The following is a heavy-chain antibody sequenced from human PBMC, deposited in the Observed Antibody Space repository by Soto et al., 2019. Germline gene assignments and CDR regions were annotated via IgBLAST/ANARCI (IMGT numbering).Heavy chain of an antibody. Sequence: EVQLLESGGGLVQPGGSLRLSCAASGFTFSSYAMSWVRQAPGKGLEWVSAISGSGGSTYYADSVKGRFTISRDNSKNTLYLQMNSLRAEDTAVYYCATSASIVGATPHGYYYYGMDVWGQGTTVTVSS. CDR1: GFTFSSYA. V-gene: IGHV3-23*01. D-gene: IGHD1-26*01. J-gene: IGHJ6*02. CDR3: ATSASIVGATPHGYYYYGMDV. CDR2: ISGSGGST.